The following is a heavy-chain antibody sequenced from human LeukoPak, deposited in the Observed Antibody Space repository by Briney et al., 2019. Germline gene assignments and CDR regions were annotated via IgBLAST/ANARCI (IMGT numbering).Heavy chain of an antibody. CDR3: ARGRGSYYMDV. CDR2: IYYSGRT. CDR1: GGSISSYY. V-gene: IGHV4-59*12. Sequence: SETLSLTCTVSGGSISSYYWNWIRQPPGKGLEWIGYIYYSGRTNYNPSLKSRVTISVDRSKNQFSLKLSSVTAADTAVYYCARGRGSYYMDVWGKGTTVTVSS. D-gene: IGHD3-10*01. J-gene: IGHJ6*03.